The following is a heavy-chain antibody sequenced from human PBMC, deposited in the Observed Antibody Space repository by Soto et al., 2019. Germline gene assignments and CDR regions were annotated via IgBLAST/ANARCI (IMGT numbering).Heavy chain of an antibody. J-gene: IGHJ6*03. CDR2: IWYGGSNK. CDR3: ARDSLSIAACLFNYYYYMDV. V-gene: IGHV3-33*01. CDR1: GFTFSSYV. D-gene: IGHD6-6*01. Sequence: GGSLRLSGSAAGFTFSSYVMHLVRLAPGKGLAWVAVIWYGGSNKYYANSVKGRFTISRDNSKSTLYMQMSSMRAEDTAVYYCARDSLSIAACLFNYYYYMDVWGKGTTVTVSS.